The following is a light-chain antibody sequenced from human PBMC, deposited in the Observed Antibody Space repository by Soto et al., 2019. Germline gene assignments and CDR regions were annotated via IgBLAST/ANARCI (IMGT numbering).Light chain of an antibody. CDR2: AVS. V-gene: IGLV2-14*03. Sequence: QFVLTQPASVSGSPGQSITISCSGTSSDIGSYNHVAWYQQFPGKSPKLMIYAVSDRPSGVSDRFSGSKSGITASLTISGLQTEDEADYYCISYTDRQSYLFGTGTKVTVL. CDR3: ISYTDRQSYL. CDR1: SSDIGSYNH. J-gene: IGLJ1*01.